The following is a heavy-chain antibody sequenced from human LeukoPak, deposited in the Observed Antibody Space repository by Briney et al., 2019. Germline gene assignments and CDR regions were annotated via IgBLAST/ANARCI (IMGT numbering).Heavy chain of an antibody. V-gene: IGHV3-21*01. CDR3: ARDFGDSSEFFQH. CDR2: ISGGSNYI. CDR1: GFTVSSNH. D-gene: IGHD6-13*01. Sequence: GGSLRLSCAASGFTVSSNHMSWVRQAPGKGLEWVSSISGGSNYIYYGDSVKGRFTISRDNAKNSLYLQMNSLRAEDTAVYYCARDFGDSSEFFQHWGQGTLVTVSS. J-gene: IGHJ1*01.